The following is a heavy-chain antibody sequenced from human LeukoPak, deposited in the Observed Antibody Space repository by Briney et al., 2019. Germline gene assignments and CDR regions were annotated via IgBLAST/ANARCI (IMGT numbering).Heavy chain of an antibody. J-gene: IGHJ3*02. Sequence: SETLSLTCAVSGGSISSSNWWSWVRQPPGKGLEWIGEIYHSGSTNYNPSLKSRVTISVDKSKNQFSLKLSSVTAADTAVYYCARLEGGNEGQGDYVWGSYRSDAFDIWGQGTMVTVSS. D-gene: IGHD3-16*02. CDR2: IYHSGST. CDR1: GGSISSSNW. V-gene: IGHV4-4*02. CDR3: ARLEGGNEGQGDYVWGSYRSDAFDI.